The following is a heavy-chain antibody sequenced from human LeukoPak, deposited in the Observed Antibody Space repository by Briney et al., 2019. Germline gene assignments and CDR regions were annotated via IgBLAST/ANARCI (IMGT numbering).Heavy chain of an antibody. CDR1: GGSISSYY. J-gene: IGHJ4*02. CDR3: ARCDRYGGNTEFLFDY. CDR2: FYYSGST. D-gene: IGHD4-23*01. V-gene: IGHV4-59*01. Sequence: SSETLSLTCTVSGGSISSYYWSWIRQPPGKGLEWIGYFYYSGSTNYNPSLKSRVTISVDTSKNQFSLKLSSVTAADPAVYYCARCDRYGGNTEFLFDYWGQGTLVTVSS.